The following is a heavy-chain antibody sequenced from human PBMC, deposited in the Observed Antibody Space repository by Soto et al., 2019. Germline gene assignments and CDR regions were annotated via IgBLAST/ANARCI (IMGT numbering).Heavy chain of an antibody. CDR2: MNPNTGNR. V-gene: IGHV1-8*01. J-gene: IGHJ5*02. CDR1: GYTFTSFD. D-gene: IGHD3-10*01. CDR3: VRMKSDPGTHYNRFDP. Sequence: ASVKVSCKASGYTFTSFDLNWVRQAPGQGLEWMGWMNPNTGNRGYAQKFQGRVTMTGDTSTSTAYMELSSLRSEDTAVYYCVRMKSDPGTHYNRFDPWGQGTLVTVSS.